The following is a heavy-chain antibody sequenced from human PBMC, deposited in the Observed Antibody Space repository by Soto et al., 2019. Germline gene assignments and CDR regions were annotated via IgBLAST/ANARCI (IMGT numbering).Heavy chain of an antibody. Sequence: GGSLRLSCAASGGTFSSYAMSWVRQAPGKGLEWVSAISGSGGSTYYADSVKGRFTISRDNSKNTLYLQMNSLRAEDTAVYYCARDRGYGGYLLGWGQGTLVTVSS. CDR2: ISGSGGST. D-gene: IGHD5-12*01. CDR3: ARDRGYGGYLLG. J-gene: IGHJ4*02. CDR1: GGTFSSYA. V-gene: IGHV3-23*01.